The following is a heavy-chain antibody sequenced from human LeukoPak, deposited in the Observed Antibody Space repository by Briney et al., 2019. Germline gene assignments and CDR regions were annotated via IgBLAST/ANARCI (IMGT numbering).Heavy chain of an antibody. CDR2: IIPIFGTA. J-gene: IGHJ4*02. D-gene: IGHD3-22*01. CDR3: AREYYYYDSSGYYLH. Sequence: GASVKVSCKASGGTFSSYAISWVRQAPGQGLEWMGRIIPIFGTANYAQKFQGRVTITTDESTSTAYMELSSLRSEDTAVYYCAREYYYYDSSGYYLHWGQGTLVTVSS. V-gene: IGHV1-69*05. CDR1: GGTFSSYA.